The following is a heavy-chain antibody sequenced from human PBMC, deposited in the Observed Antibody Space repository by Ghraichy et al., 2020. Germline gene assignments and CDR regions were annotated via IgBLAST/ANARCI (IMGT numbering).Heavy chain of an antibody. Sequence: ASVKVSCKASGYTFSTYDISWVRQAPGQGLEWMGWMNPNSGNTGYAQKFRGAVTFTSDTSISTAYMEVNSLTSEDTAVYYCAIAIRYQLLSEFWGQGTLVTVSS. J-gene: IGHJ4*02. V-gene: IGHV1-8*03. CDR1: GYTFSTYD. CDR2: MNPNSGNT. CDR3: AIAIRYQLLSEF. D-gene: IGHD2-21*01.